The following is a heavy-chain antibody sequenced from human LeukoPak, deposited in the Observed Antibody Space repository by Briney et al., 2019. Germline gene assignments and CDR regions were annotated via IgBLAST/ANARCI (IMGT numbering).Heavy chain of an antibody. CDR1: GGSISGYY. CDR3: ARESYRGVFDI. CDR2: IYYSGST. Sequence: SETLSLTCTVSGGSISGYYWSWIRQPPGKGLEWIGYIYYSGSTNYNPSLKSRVTISVDTSKNQFSLKLSSVTAADTAVYYCARESYRGVFDIWGQGTMVTVSS. D-gene: IGHD3-10*01. V-gene: IGHV4-59*01. J-gene: IGHJ3*02.